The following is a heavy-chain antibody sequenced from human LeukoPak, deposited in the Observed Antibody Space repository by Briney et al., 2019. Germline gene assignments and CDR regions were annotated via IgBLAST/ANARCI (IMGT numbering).Heavy chain of an antibody. CDR2: IYPGDSDT. Sequence: GESLKISCKGSGYSFTSYWIAWVRQMPGKGLEWMGIIYPGDSDTRYSPSFQGQVTISADKSISTAYLQWSSLKASDTAMYYRARQGGYSGYEDPYYFDYWGQGTLVTVSS. CDR1: GYSFTSYW. V-gene: IGHV5-51*01. CDR3: ARQGGYSGYEDPYYFDY. J-gene: IGHJ4*02. D-gene: IGHD5-12*01.